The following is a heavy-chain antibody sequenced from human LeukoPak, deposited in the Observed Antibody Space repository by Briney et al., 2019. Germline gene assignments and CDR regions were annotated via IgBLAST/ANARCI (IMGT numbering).Heavy chain of an antibody. J-gene: IGHJ4*02. V-gene: IGHV3-33*01. CDR1: GFTFSSYG. Sequence: PGGSLRLSCAASGFTFSSYGMHWVRQAPGKGLEWVAVIWYDGSNKYYADSVKGRFTISRDNSKNTLYLQMNSLRAEDTAVYYCASGSGQWLALGYWGQGTLVTVSS. D-gene: IGHD6-19*01. CDR3: ASGSGQWLALGY. CDR2: IWYDGSNK.